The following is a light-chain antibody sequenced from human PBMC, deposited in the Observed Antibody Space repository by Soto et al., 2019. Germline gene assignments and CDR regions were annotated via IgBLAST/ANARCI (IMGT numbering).Light chain of an antibody. CDR3: QQYGSSRWT. J-gene: IGKJ1*01. CDR1: QSVDSTY. CDR2: GAS. Sequence: IVLTQSPGTLSLSPGERATLSCRASQSVDSTYLTWYQQKPGQAPRLLIYGASGRATGIPDRFSGSGSGTDFTLTISRLEPEDFAVYYCQQYGSSRWTFGQGTKLE. V-gene: IGKV3-20*01.